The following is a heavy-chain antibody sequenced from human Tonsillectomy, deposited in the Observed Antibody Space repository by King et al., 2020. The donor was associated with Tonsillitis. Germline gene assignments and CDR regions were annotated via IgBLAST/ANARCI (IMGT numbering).Heavy chain of an antibody. V-gene: IGHV4-59*01. CDR2: IYYSGST. J-gene: IGHJ4*02. D-gene: IGHD3-16*02. CDR3: ARVRRNLGELSLYFDY. CDR1: GGSISSYY. Sequence: QLQESGPGLVKPSETLSLTCTVSGGSISSYYWSWIRQPPGKGLEWIGYIYYSGSTHYNPSLKSRVTISVDTSKNQFSLKLSSVTAADTAVYYCARVRRNLGELSLYFDYWGQGTLVTVSS.